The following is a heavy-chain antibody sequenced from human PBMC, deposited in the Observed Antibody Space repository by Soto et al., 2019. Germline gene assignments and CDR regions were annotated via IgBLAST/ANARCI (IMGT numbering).Heavy chain of an antibody. CDR2: ISFDGSNE. CDR1: GFIFSTSG. V-gene: IGHV3-30*18. J-gene: IGHJ4*02. CDR3: TKEYIVGTTWGYFES. Sequence: VQLVESGGGLVQPGGSLRLSCAASGFIFSTSGMHWVRQVPGKGLEWVAHISFDGSNEHYADSVQGRFTVSRDNAKNTLSLQMNTLTAEDTAVYYCTKEYIVGTTWGYFESWGQGTLFTVSS. D-gene: IGHD1-26*01.